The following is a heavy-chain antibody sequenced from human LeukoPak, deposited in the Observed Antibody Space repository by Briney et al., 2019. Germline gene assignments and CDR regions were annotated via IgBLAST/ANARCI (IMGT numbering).Heavy chain of an antibody. V-gene: IGHV3-74*01. CDR1: GFTFSTYW. CDR3: ASATGFFDP. Sequence: GGSLRLSCVASGFTFSTYWMHWVRQAPGKGLVWVSRINGDGSSTTYADSVKGRFTISRDNAANTLYLLMNSLRVEDTAVYYCASATGFFDPWGQGTLVTVSS. CDR2: INGDGSST. D-gene: IGHD1-1*01. J-gene: IGHJ5*02.